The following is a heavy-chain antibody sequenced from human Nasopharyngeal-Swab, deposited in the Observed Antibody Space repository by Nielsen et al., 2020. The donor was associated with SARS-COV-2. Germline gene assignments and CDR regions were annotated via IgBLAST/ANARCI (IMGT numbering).Heavy chain of an antibody. CDR2: IYYSGST. D-gene: IGHD6-13*01. J-gene: IGHJ4*02. V-gene: IGHV4-39*07. CDR1: GGSISSSSYY. CDR3: ARGEGAAAGTTLDFDY. Sequence: SETLSLTCTVSGGSISSSSYYWGWIRQPPGKGLEWIGSIYYSGSTYYNPSLKSRVTISVDTSKNQFSLKLSSVTAADTALYYCARGEGAAAGTTLDFDYWGQGTLVTVSS.